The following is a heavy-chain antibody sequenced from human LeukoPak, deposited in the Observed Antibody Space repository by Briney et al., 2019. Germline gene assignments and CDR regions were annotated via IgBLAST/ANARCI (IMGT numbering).Heavy chain of an antibody. D-gene: IGHD6-19*01. J-gene: IGHJ4*02. V-gene: IGHV5-51*01. CDR2: IYPGDSDT. CDR1: GYSFTSYW. Sequence: PGESLKISCKVSGYSFTSYWIGWVRQMPGKGLEWMGIIYPGDSDTRYSPSFQGQVTISADKSSSTTYLQWSTLKASDTAMYYCARPYITGWYPFDYWGQGTLVTVSS. CDR3: ARPYITGWYPFDY.